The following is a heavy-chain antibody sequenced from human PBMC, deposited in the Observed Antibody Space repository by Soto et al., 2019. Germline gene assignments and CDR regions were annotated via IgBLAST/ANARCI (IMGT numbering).Heavy chain of an antibody. J-gene: IGHJ6*02. Sequence: QGHLVQSGPEVKKPGSSVKVSCKASGGTFNTYPISWVRQAPGQGLEWMGGIVPIYGSAVYAQKFQGRITITADKSTSTVYMELNSLRSEDTALYYCVRAWAAAVEPVGRGYNDMGVWGQGTKVSVSS. CDR3: VRAWAAAVEPVGRGYNDMGV. CDR2: IVPIYGSA. V-gene: IGHV1-69*06. CDR1: GGTFNTYP. D-gene: IGHD2-2*01.